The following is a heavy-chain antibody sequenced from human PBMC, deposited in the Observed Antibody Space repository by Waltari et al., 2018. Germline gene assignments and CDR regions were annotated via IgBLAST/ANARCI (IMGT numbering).Heavy chain of an antibody. CDR2: IYTSGST. J-gene: IGHJ3*02. CDR1: GGSNSSYY. V-gene: IGHV4-4*07. D-gene: IGHD1-26*01. CDR3: ARDSSGSYPKRAFDI. Sequence: QVQLQESGPGLVKPSETLSLTCTVSGGSNSSYYWSWIRQPAGQGLEWIGRIYTSGSTNYKPSLKSRVTMSVDTSKNQFSLKLSSVTAADTAVYYCARDSSGSYPKRAFDIWGQGTMVTVSS.